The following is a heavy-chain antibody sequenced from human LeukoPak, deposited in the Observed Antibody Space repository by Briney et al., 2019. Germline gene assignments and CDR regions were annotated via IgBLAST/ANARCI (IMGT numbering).Heavy chain of an antibody. CDR2: IRYDGSNK. Sequence: GGSLRLSCAASGFIFSDYGMHWVRQAPGKGLEWVTFIRYDGSNKYYVDSVKGRFTISRDNSKNILYLQMNSLSSEDTAVCYCAKEGTASKPSDLDYWGQGTLVTVSS. D-gene: IGHD1/OR15-1a*01. CDR1: GFIFSDYG. J-gene: IGHJ4*02. V-gene: IGHV3-30*02. CDR3: AKEGTASKPSDLDY.